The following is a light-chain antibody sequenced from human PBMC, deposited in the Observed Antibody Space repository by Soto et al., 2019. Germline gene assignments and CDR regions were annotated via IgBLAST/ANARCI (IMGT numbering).Light chain of an antibody. CDR1: SGSVSTSYY. CDR3: VLYMGSGTWV. V-gene: IGLV8-61*01. Sequence: QAVVTQEPSFSVSPGRTVTLTCSLSSGSVSTSYYPSWYQQTPGQAPRTLIYNTNTRSSGVPDRFSGSILGNKAALTITGAQADDESDYYCVLYMGSGTWVFGGGTKLTVL. CDR2: NTN. J-gene: IGLJ3*02.